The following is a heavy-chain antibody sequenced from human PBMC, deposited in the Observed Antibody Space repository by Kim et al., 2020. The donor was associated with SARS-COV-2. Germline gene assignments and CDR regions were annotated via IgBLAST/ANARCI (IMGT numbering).Heavy chain of an antibody. D-gene: IGHD3-22*01. J-gene: IGHJ4*02. Sequence: GESLKISCKGSGYSFTSYWIGWVRQMPGKGLEWMGIIYPGDSDTRYSPSFQGQVTISADKSISTAYLQWSSLKASDTAMYYCARLSAPNYYDSSGFFDYWGQGTLVTVSS. CDR2: IYPGDSDT. V-gene: IGHV5-51*01. CDR1: GYSFTSYW. CDR3: ARLSAPNYYDSSGFFDY.